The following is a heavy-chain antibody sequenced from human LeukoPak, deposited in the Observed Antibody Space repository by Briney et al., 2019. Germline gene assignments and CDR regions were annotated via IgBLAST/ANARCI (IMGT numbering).Heavy chain of an antibody. CDR2: IYHSGST. CDR3: ARDYYLDAFDI. V-gene: IGHV4-4*02. CDR1: GGSISSSNW. Sequence: TSGTLSLTCAVSGGSISSSNWWSWVRQPPGKGLEWIGEIYHSGSTNYNPSLKSRVTISVDTSKNQFSLKLSSVTAADTAVYYCARDYYLDAFDIWGQGTMVTVSS. J-gene: IGHJ3*02. D-gene: IGHD3-22*01.